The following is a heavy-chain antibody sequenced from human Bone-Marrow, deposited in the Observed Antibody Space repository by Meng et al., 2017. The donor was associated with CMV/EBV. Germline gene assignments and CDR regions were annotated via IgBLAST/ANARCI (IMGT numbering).Heavy chain of an antibody. CDR2: INPNSGGT. Sequence: ASVKVSCKASGYTFTGYYMHWVRQAPGQGLEWMGWINPNSGGTNYAQKFQGRVTMTRDTSISTAYMELSRLRSDDTAVYYCARDLCSSTSRYTDRVWGYYGMDVWGQGTTVTGSS. V-gene: IGHV1-2*02. CDR3: ARDLCSSTSRYTDRVWGYYGMDV. J-gene: IGHJ6*01. D-gene: IGHD2-2*02. CDR1: GYTFTGYY.